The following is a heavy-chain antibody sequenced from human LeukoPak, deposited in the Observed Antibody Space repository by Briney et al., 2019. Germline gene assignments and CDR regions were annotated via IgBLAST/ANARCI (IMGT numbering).Heavy chain of an antibody. J-gene: IGHJ3*02. CDR2: ISSSSSYI. CDR1: GFTFSSYS. Sequence: GGSLRLSCAASGFTFSSYSMNWVRQAPGKGLEWVSSISSSSSYIYYADSVKGRFTISRDNAKNSLYLQMDSLRPEDTAVYHCARDLAGPPQEAFDIWGQGTMVTVSS. D-gene: IGHD6-13*01. CDR3: ARDLAGPPQEAFDI. V-gene: IGHV3-21*01.